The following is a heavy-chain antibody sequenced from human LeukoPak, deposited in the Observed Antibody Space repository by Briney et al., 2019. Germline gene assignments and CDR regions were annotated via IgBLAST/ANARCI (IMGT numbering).Heavy chain of an antibody. Sequence: PGGSLRLSCAASGFTFSSYSMNWVRQAPGKGLEWVSYISSSSSTIYYADSVKGRFTIFRDNAKNSLYLQMNSLRAEDTAVYYCAKGQVMGATEGWFDPWGQGTLVTVSS. CDR1: GFTFSSYS. V-gene: IGHV3-48*01. J-gene: IGHJ5*02. CDR2: ISSSSSTI. D-gene: IGHD1-26*01. CDR3: AKGQVMGATEGWFDP.